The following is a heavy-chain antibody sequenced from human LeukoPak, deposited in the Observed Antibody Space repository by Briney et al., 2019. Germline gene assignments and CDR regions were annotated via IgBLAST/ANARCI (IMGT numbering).Heavy chain of an antibody. CDR1: GGSISSYY. CDR3: AGGWYSRYFDY. CDR2: IYTSGST. V-gene: IGHV4-4*07. J-gene: IGHJ4*02. D-gene: IGHD6-19*01. Sequence: SETLSLTCAVSGGSISSYYWSWIRQPAGKGLEWIGRIYTSGSTNYNPSLKSRVTMSVDTSTNQFSLKLSSVTAADTAVYYCAGGWYSRYFDYWGQGTLVTVSS.